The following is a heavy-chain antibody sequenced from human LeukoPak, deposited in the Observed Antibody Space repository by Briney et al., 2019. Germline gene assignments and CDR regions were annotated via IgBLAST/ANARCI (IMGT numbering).Heavy chain of an antibody. Sequence: ASVKVSCKASGYTFTSYDINWVRQATGQGLEWMGWMNPNSGNTGYAQKFQGRVTMTRNISISTAYMELSSLRSEDTAVYYCAVFVVVPAAIVPYWGQGTLVTVSS. CDR3: AVFVVVPAAIVPY. D-gene: IGHD2-2*01. CDR2: MNPNSGNT. CDR1: GYTFTSYD. V-gene: IGHV1-8*01. J-gene: IGHJ4*02.